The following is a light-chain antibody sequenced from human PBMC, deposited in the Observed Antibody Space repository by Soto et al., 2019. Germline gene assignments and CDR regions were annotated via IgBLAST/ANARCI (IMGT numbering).Light chain of an antibody. J-gene: IGKJ5*01. CDR3: QNYNNAIT. Sequence: IKVAMSAFALSASVRDRVTITCRASQGISNYLAWYQQKPGKVPKLLIYAASTLQSGVPSRFSGSGSGTDFTLTISNLQPEDVATYYCQNYNNAITFGEGTRLDIK. V-gene: IGKV1-27*01. CDR2: AAS. CDR1: QGISNY.